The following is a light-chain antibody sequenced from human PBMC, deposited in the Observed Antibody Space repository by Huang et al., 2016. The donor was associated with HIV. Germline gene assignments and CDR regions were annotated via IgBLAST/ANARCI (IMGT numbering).Light chain of an antibody. CDR2: AAS. J-gene: IGKJ1*01. V-gene: IGKV1-17*03. CDR3: LQHHGYPRT. Sequence: DIQLTQSPSAMSASVGDRVSITCRASQDISNYLVWFQQKPGGAPKRLIYAASSLQSGVPSRFSGSRSGTKFTLTISSLQPEDFATYYCLQHHGYPRTFGQGTNV. CDR1: QDISNY.